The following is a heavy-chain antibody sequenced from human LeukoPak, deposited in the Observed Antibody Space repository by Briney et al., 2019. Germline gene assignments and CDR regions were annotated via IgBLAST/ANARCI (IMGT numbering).Heavy chain of an antibody. D-gene: IGHD4-23*01. CDR2: IYYSGST. Sequence: PSETLSLTCTVSGGSISSYYWSWIRQPPGKGLEWIGYIYYSGSTNYNPSLKSRVTISVDTSKNQFSLKLSSVTAADTAVYYCARAVPRGRWPFGYWGQGTLVTVSS. V-gene: IGHV4-59*01. J-gene: IGHJ4*02. CDR3: ARAVPRGRWPFGY. CDR1: GGSISSYY.